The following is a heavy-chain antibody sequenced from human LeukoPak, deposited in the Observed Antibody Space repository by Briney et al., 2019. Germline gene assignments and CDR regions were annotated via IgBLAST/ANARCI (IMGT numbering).Heavy chain of an antibody. CDR3: ASMYAGGYSYGYEFDY. Sequence: PSETLSLTCTVSGGSISSYYWSWIRQPAGKGLEWFGRIYTSGSTNYNPSLKSRVTMSVDTSKNQFSLKLSSVTAADTAVYYCASMYAGGYSYGYEFDYWGQGTLVTVSS. D-gene: IGHD5-18*01. CDR1: GGSISSYY. V-gene: IGHV4-4*07. CDR2: IYTSGST. J-gene: IGHJ4*02.